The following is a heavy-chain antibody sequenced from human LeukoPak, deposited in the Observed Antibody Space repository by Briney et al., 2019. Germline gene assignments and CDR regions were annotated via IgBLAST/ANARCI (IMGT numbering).Heavy chain of an antibody. CDR2: ISAYNGNT. Sequence: GASVKVSCKASGYTFTSYGISWVRQAPGQGLAGMGWISAYNGNTNYPQQPQGRIPMTTHTSTSTAYMELRSLRSDDTAVYYCARAYTPHYDYSNSGWANYYYGMDVWGQGTTVTVSS. J-gene: IGHJ6*02. CDR1: GYTFTSYG. D-gene: IGHD4-4*01. CDR3: ARAYTPHYDYSNSGWANYYYGMDV. V-gene: IGHV1-18*01.